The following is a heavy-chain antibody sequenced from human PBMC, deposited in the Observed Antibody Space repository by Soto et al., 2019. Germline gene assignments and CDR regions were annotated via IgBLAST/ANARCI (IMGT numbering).Heavy chain of an antibody. J-gene: IGHJ4*02. CDR1: GFTFSTFD. CDR3: VKGAWLDY. CDR2: IRGVAGST. V-gene: IGHV3-23*01. Sequence: GGSLRLSCAASGFTFSTFDMTWVRQAPGKGLEWVSLIRGVAGSTHYPDSVKGRFTISKDTSNNVLYLEMNSLRADDTAVYFCVKGAWLDYWGQGNRVTVSS.